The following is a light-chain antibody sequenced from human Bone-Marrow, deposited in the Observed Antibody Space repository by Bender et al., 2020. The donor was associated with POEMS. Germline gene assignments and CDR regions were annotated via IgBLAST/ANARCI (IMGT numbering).Light chain of an antibody. CDR1: SSDVGTYNF. CDR3: SSFTTDSTYV. Sequence: QSALTQPASVSGSPGQSITISCTGTSSDVGTYNFVSWYQQHPGKAPRLIIYEVSNRPSGVSHRFSGSKSGNTASLTISGLQSDDEADYYCSSFTTDSTYVFGTGTYVTVL. J-gene: IGLJ1*01. CDR2: EVS. V-gene: IGLV2-14*01.